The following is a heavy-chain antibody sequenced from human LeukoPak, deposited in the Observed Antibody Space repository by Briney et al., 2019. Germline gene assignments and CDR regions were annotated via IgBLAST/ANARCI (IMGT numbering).Heavy chain of an antibody. D-gene: IGHD3-16*01. CDR1: GFTFSSYA. J-gene: IGHJ6*02. Sequence: GGSLRLSCAASGFTFSSYAMSWVRQAPGKGLEWVSAISGSGGSTYYADSVKGRFTISRDNSKNTLYLQMNSLRAEDTAVYYCAKAGGPRYYYYGMDVWGQGTTVAVSS. CDR3: AKAGGPRYYYYGMDV. CDR2: ISGSGGST. V-gene: IGHV3-23*01.